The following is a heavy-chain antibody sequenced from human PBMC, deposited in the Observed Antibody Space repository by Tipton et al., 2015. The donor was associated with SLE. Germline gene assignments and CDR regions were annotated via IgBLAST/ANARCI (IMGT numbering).Heavy chain of an antibody. CDR1: GDSITSNNYH. V-gene: IGHV4-61*09. J-gene: IGHJ4*02. CDR2: ISHTGIN. CDR3: TRGGFDWGFPYFDY. D-gene: IGHD3-9*01. Sequence: TLSLTCTVSGDSITSNNYHWSWIRQTAGKGLEWIGHISHTGINIYNPSLKSRLTMSVDTSKNQFSLSLTSVTATDTAVYYCTRGGFDWGFPYFDYWGQGALVTVSS.